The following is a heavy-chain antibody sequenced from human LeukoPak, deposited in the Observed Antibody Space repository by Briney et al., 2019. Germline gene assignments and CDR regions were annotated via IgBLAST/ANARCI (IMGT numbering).Heavy chain of an antibody. CDR3: AKDLVWAGSGPDAFDI. CDR1: GFTFSSYS. CDR2: ISSSSSYI. V-gene: IGHV3-21*04. Sequence: GGSLRLSCAASGFTFSSYSMNWVRQAPGKGLEWVSSISSSSSYIYYADSVKGRFTISRDNSKNTLYLQMNSLRAGDTAIYYCAKDLVWAGSGPDAFDIWGQGTMVTVSS. D-gene: IGHD6-19*01. J-gene: IGHJ3*02.